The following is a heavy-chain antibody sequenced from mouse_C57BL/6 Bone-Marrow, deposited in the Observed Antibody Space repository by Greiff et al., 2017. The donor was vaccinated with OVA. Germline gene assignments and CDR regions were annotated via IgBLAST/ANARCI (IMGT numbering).Heavy chain of an antibody. V-gene: IGHV1-63*01. D-gene: IGHD1-1*01. CDR3: ARSVLHYYGSSYGWYFDV. J-gene: IGHJ1*03. Sequence: VQLQQSGAELVRPGTSVKMSCKASGYTFTNYWIGWAKQRPGHGLEWIGDIYPGGGYTNYNEKFKGKATLTADKSSSTAYMQFSSLTSEDSAIYYCARSVLHYYGSSYGWYFDVWGTGTTVTVSS. CDR1: GYTFTNYW. CDR2: IYPGGGYT.